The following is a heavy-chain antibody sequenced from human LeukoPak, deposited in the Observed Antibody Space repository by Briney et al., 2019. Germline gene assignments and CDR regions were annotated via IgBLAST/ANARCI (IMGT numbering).Heavy chain of an antibody. D-gene: IGHD2-21*02. J-gene: IGHJ4*02. CDR3: TTDPTSSGHIVVVTAPI. CDR2: IKSKTDGGTT. Sequence: GGSLRLSCAASGFTFSNAWMSWVRQAPGKGLEWVGRIKSKTDGGTTDYAAPVKGRFTISRDDSKNTLYLQMNSLKTEDTAVYYCTTDPTSSGHIVVVTAPIRVQGTLVTVSS. V-gene: IGHV3-15*01. CDR1: GFTFSNAW.